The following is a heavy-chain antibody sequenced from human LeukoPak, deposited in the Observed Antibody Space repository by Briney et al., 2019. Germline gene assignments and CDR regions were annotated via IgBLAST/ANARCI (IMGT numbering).Heavy chain of an antibody. V-gene: IGHV3-23*01. D-gene: IGHD6-19*01. J-gene: IGHJ4*02. CDR3: ASPSWRQWLVEPPFDY. CDR1: GFTFSSYA. CDR2: ISGSGGST. Sequence: GGSLRLSCAASGFTFSSYAMSWVRQAPGKGLEWVSAISGSGGSTYYADSVKGRFTISRDNSKNTLYLQMNSLRAEDTAVYYCASPSWRQWLVEPPFDYWGQGTLVTVSS.